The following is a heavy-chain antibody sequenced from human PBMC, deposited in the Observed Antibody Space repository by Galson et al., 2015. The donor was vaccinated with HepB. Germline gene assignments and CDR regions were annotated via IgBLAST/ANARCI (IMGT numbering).Heavy chain of an antibody. CDR2: IIPIFGTA. CDR3: ARDGYYYSSGSFTDYYFYMDV. CDR1: GGTFSNYT. J-gene: IGHJ6*03. D-gene: IGHD3-10*01. Sequence: SVKVSCKASGGTFSNYTISWVRQAPGQGLEWMGGIIPIFGTANYAQKFQGRVTITADESPSTAYMELSSLRSEDTAVYYCARDGYYYSSGSFTDYYFYMDVWGKGTTVIVSS. V-gene: IGHV1-69*13.